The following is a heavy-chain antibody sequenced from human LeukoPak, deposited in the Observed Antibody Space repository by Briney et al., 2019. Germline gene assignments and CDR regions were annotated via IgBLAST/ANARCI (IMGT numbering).Heavy chain of an antibody. V-gene: IGHV4-59*01. CDR1: DDSISTAY. J-gene: IGHJ6*02. CDR2: MHYSGNT. CDR3: GRLIRRGHYAMDV. Sequence: SETLSLTCTVSDDSISTAYWSWIRQSPGKGLEWIAYMHYSGNTKYNSSLKSRATISLDTSKNQFSLKLSSVTAADTAVYYCGRLIRRGHYAMDVWGQGTMVTVSS. D-gene: IGHD3-10*01.